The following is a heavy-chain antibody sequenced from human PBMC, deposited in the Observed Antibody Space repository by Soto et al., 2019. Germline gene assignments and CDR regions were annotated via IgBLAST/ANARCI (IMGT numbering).Heavy chain of an antibody. CDR2: IYYSGST. V-gene: IGHV4-30-4*01. CDR3: ARGYYDSSCYPAALFDH. CDR1: GGSISSGEYY. D-gene: IGHD3-22*01. Sequence: SETLSLTCTVSGGSISSGEYYWSWIRQAPGKGLEWIGYIYYSGSTYYNPSLKSRVTISVDTSKNQFSLKLSSVTAADTAVYYCARGYYDSSCYPAALFDHWVKGTLVTVSS. J-gene: IGHJ4*02.